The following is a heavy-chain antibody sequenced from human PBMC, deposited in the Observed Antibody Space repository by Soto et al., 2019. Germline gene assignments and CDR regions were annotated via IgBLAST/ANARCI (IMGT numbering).Heavy chain of an antibody. CDR1: GGSISSYY. CDR2: IYYSGST. V-gene: IGHV4-59*08. J-gene: IGHJ6*03. Sequence: PSETLSLTCTVSGGSISSYYWSWIRQPPGKGLEWIGYIYYSGSTNYNPSPKSRVTISVDTSKNQFSLKLSSVTAADTAVYYCATTVTTLYNVGTLTMDVWGKGTTVTVSS. D-gene: IGHD4-17*01. CDR3: ATTVTTLYNVGTLTMDV.